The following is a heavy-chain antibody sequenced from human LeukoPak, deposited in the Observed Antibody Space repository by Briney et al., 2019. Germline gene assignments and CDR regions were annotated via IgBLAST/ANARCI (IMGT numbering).Heavy chain of an antibody. CDR3: ARAQSYDFWSGYSFDY. D-gene: IGHD3-3*01. Sequence: GGSLRLSCAASGFTFSSYSMNWVRQAPGKGLEWVSSISSSSYIYYADSVKGRFTISRDNAKNSLYLQMNSLRAEDTAVYYCARAQSYDFWSGYSFDYWGQGTLVTVSP. J-gene: IGHJ4*02. V-gene: IGHV3-21*01. CDR2: ISSSSYI. CDR1: GFTFSSYS.